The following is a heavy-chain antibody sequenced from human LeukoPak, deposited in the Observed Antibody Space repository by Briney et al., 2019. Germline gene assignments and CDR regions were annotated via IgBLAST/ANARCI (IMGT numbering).Heavy chain of an antibody. CDR1: GGSISSSSYY. CDR2: IYYSGST. CDR3: ARGKVIFGY. V-gene: IGHV4-39*07. Sequence: SETLSLTCTVSGGSISSSSYYWGWIRQPPGKGLEWIGSIYYSGSTYYNPSLKSRVAISVDTSKNQFSLKLSSVTVADTAVYYCARGKVIFGYWGQGKLVTVSS. J-gene: IGHJ4*02.